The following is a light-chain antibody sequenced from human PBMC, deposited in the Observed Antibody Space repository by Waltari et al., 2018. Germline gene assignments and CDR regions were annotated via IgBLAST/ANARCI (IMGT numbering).Light chain of an antibody. CDR3: QVSDSKNDHVV. V-gene: IGLV3-21*02. CDR1: NIGSNS. J-gene: IGLJ2*01. CDR2: DDD. Sequence: SYVLTQPPSVSVAPGQTARIPCEGDNIGSNSIHWYQQRPGQAPLLVIYDDDDRPSGSPERVTGGNAGNTATLAISRVEVGDEADYYCQVSDSKNDHVVFGGGTRLTVL.